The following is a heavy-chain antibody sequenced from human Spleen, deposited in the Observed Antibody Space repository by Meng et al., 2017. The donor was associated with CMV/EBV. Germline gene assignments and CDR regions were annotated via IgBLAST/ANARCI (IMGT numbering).Heavy chain of an antibody. Sequence: QGQLQESGPGLVKPSQTLSLTCTVSGGSISSGTYYWGWIRQLPGKGLEWIAYIHYSGSTYYSPSLKRRVTISVDTSRNQLSLKLSSMTAADTAVYYCARYVFDSSSLYSNWFDPWGQGTLVTVSS. J-gene: IGHJ5*02. CDR3: ARYVFDSSSLYSNWFDP. D-gene: IGHD3-22*01. CDR2: IHYSGST. CDR1: GGSISSGTYY. V-gene: IGHV4-31*03.